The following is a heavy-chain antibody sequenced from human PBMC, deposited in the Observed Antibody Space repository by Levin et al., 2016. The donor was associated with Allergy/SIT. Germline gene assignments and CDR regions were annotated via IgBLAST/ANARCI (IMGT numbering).Heavy chain of an antibody. D-gene: IGHD4-17*01. V-gene: IGHV4-59*01. J-gene: IGHJ3*02. Sequence: WIRQPPGKGLEWIGYIYYSGSTNYNPSLKSRVTISVDTSKNQFSLKLSSVTAADTAAYYCARDYGDYFNAFDIWGQGTMVTVSS. CDR2: IYYSGST. CDR3: ARDYGDYFNAFDI.